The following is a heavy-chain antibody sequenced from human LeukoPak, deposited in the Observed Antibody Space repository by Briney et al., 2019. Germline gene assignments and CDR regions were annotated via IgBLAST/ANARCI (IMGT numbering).Heavy chain of an antibody. D-gene: IGHD3-10*01. CDR2: ISWNSGSI. CDR3: AKGEITMVRGVITN. J-gene: IGHJ4*02. CDR1: GFTFDDYA. Sequence: GRSLRLSXAASGFTFDDYAMHWVRQAPGKGLEWVSGISWNSGSIGYADSVKGRFTISRDNAKNSLYLQMNSLRAEDMALYYCAKGEITMVRGVITNWGQGTLVTVSS. V-gene: IGHV3-9*03.